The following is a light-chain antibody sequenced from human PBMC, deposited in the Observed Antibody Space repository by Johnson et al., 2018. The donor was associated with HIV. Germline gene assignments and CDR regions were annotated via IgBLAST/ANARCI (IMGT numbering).Light chain of an antibody. CDR2: ENN. Sequence: QSLLTQPPSVSAAPGQKVTISCSGSSSNIGNNYVSWYQQLPGTAPKLLMYENNKRPSGIPDRFSGSKSGTSATLGITGLQTGDEADYYCGTWDSSLSAYVCGTGTKVTVL. CDR3: GTWDSSLSAYV. J-gene: IGLJ1*01. V-gene: IGLV1-51*02. CDR1: SSNIGNNY.